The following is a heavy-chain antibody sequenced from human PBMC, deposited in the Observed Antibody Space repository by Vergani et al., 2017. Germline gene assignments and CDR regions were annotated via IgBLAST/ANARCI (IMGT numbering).Heavy chain of an antibody. J-gene: IGHJ1*01. CDR2: LDPHTGDT. V-gene: IGHV1-2*02. CDR3: ARRALAAPGLTYFQH. D-gene: IGHD4/OR15-4a*01. CDR1: GYSLSDHY. Sequence: QVQLVQSGAEVRKPGASVKVSCKASGYSLSDHYIHWVRQAPGQGFEWMGRLDPHTGDTKYAEKFQGRAILTRDRSISTAYMELISLISDDTAVYYCARRALAAPGLTYFQHWGQGTHVIVSS.